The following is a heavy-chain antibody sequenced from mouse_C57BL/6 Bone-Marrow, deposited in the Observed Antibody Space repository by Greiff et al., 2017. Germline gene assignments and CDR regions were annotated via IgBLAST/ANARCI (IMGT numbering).Heavy chain of an antibody. D-gene: IGHD2-4*01. J-gene: IGHJ3*01. V-gene: IGHV1-42*01. Sequence: EVQLQESGPELVKPGASVKISCKASGYTFTGYYMNWVKQSPEKSLEWIGEINPSTGGTTYNQKFKAKATLTVDKSSSTAYMQLKSLTSEDSAVYYCARSCYDYAAWFAYWGQGTLVTVSA. CDR2: INPSTGGT. CDR1: GYTFTGYY. CDR3: ARSCYDYAAWFAY.